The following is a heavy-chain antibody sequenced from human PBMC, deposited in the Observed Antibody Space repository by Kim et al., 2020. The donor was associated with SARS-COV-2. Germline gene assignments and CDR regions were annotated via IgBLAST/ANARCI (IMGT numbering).Heavy chain of an antibody. D-gene: IGHD3-3*01. CDR2: IYYSGST. V-gene: IGHV4-39*01. Sequence: SETLSLTCTVSGGSISSSSYYWGWIRQPPGKGLEWIGSIYYSGSTYYNPSLKSRVTISVDTSKNQFSLKLSSVTAADTAVYYCAGALRFLEWLPSSYFDPWGRGPLVTVSS. J-gene: IGHJ2*01. CDR3: AGALRFLEWLPSSYFDP. CDR1: GGSISSSSYY.